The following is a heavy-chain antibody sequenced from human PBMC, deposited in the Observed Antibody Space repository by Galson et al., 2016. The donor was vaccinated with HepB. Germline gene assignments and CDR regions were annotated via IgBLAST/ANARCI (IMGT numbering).Heavy chain of an antibody. Sequence: SLRLSCAASGFTFNTYAMSWVRQAPGKGLEWVSTLSASGGATYYSDSVKGRFTIPRDNSKNTLYLQMNSLRDEDTAVYYCAKPFLSSGLYYFDYWGRGTLVTVSS. CDR1: GFTFNTYA. CDR2: LSASGGAT. D-gene: IGHD6-19*01. J-gene: IGHJ4*02. V-gene: IGHV3-23*01. CDR3: AKPFLSSGLYYFDY.